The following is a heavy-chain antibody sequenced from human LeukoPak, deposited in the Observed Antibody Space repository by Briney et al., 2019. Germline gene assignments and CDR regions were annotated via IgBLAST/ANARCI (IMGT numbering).Heavy chain of an antibody. V-gene: IGHV3-48*01. D-gene: IGHD3-10*01. CDR1: GFAFNRCS. J-gene: IGHJ4*02. CDR3: AKRVSYSSGSHFDY. Sequence: GGSLRLSCAASGFAFNRCSMNWVRQAPGKGLEWVSYISDRSRTIFYADSVKGRFTISRDNAKNSLYLQMNILTAEDSAIYYCAKRVSYSSGSHFDYWGQGAPVTVSS. CDR2: ISDRSRTI.